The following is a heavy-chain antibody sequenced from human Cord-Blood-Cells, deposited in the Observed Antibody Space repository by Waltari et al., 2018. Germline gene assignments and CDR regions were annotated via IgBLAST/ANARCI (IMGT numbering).Heavy chain of an antibody. V-gene: IGHV4-59*08. CDR3: ARWDYVWGSYRYDAFDI. J-gene: IGHJ3*02. CDR2: IYYSGRT. D-gene: IGHD3-16*02. CDR1: GGSISSYY. Sequence: QVQLQESGPGLVKPSETLSLTCTVSGGSISSYYWSWIRQPPGKGLAWIGYIYYSGRTNYNPSLNNRVTISVQTSKNQFSLKLSSVTAADTAVYYCARWDYVWGSYRYDAFDIWGQGTMVTVSS.